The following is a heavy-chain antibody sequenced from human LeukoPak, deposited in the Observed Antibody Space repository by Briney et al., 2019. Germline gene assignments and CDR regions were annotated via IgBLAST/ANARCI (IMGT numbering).Heavy chain of an antibody. D-gene: IGHD4-17*01. CDR2: IYHSGTT. CDR3: ARESADYAAGGDAFDI. CDR1: GGSVSSGSYY. V-gene: IGHV4-61*03. J-gene: IGHJ3*02. Sequence: SETLSLTCTVSGGSVSSGSYYWTWIRQPPGKGLEWIGYIYHSGTTNYNPSLKSRVTISVDKSTNHFSLKLSSVTTADTAGSYCARESADYAAGGDAFDIWGQGTMVTVSS.